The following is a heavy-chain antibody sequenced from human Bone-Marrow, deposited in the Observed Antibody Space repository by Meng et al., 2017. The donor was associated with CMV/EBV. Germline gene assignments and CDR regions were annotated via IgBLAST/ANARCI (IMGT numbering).Heavy chain of an antibody. Sequence: GESLKISCAASGFTFSSYGMHWVRQAPGKGLEWVAVIRYDGSNKYYADSVKGRFTISRDNSKNTLYLQMNSLRAEDTAVYYCARVQRWSSTTCPRGMDVWGQGTTVTVSS. J-gene: IGHJ6*02. CDR3: ARVQRWSSTTCPRGMDV. CDR1: GFTFSSYG. V-gene: IGHV3-30*02. CDR2: IRYDGSNK. D-gene: IGHD2-2*01.